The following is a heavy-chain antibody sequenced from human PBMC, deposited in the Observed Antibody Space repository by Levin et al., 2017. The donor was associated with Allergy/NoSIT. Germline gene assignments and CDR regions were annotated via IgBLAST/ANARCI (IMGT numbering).Heavy chain of an antibody. J-gene: IGHJ4*02. D-gene: IGHD1-26*01. CDR2: LSGSGGGT. Sequence: GESLKISCAASGFTLSDYAMDWVRQAPGKGLEWVSSLSGSGGGTSYADPVQGRFGITYYADSVKGRFTISRDNSANTLYLQMNSLSPEHTAIYYCAKVRAGMVGTGTDSWGQGTQVTVSS. V-gene: IGHV3-23*01. CDR3: AKVRAGMVGTGTDS. CDR1: GFTLSDYA.